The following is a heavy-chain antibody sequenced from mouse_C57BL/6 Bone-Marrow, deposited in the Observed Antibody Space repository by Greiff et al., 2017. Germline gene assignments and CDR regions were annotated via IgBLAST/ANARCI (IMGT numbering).Heavy chain of an antibody. D-gene: IGHD2-4*01. CDR2: IWSDGST. V-gene: IGHV2-6-1*01. CDR3: ARHRDYGGRGYAMDY. Sequence: VKLVESGPGLVAPSQSLSITCTVSGFSLTSYGVNWVRQPPGKGLEWLVVIWSDGSTTYNSALKSRLSISKANSKSQVFLKMNSLQTDDTAMYYSARHRDYGGRGYAMDYWGQGTSVTVSS. J-gene: IGHJ4*01. CDR1: GFSLTSYG.